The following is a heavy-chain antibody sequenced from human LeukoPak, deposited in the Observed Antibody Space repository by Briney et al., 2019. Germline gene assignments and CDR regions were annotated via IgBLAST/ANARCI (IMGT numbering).Heavy chain of an antibody. CDR2: IWYDGSNK. D-gene: IGHD3-16*02. CDR1: RFTFSSYG. Sequence: GGSLRLSCAASRFTFSSYGMHWVRQAPGKGLEWVAVIWYDGSNKYYADSVKGRFTISRDNSKNTLYLQMDSLRAEDTAVYYCARENMITFGGVIATSGDYWGQGTLVTVSS. J-gene: IGHJ4*02. V-gene: IGHV3-33*01. CDR3: ARENMITFGGVIATSGDY.